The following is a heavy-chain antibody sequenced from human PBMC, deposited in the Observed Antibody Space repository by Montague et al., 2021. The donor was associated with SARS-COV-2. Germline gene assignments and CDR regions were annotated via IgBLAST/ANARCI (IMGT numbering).Heavy chain of an antibody. Sequence: SETLSLTCAVHGTSFSGYYWNWIRQPPGKGLEWIGEINHGGSTKYSPSLKSRLTISADTSKNQFSLKLTSVAAADTAVYYCARLRDGVVPSPIPGVGPYYSCECWDHWGQGTPVTVSS. CDR2: INHGGST. V-gene: IGHV4-34*01. D-gene: IGHD2-2*02. J-gene: IGHJ6*01. CDR1: GTSFSGYY. CDR3: ARLRDGVVPSPIPGVGPYYSCECWDH.